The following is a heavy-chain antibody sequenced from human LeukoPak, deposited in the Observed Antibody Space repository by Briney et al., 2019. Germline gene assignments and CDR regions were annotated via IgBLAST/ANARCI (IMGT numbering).Heavy chain of an antibody. D-gene: IGHD6-13*01. Sequence: ASVKVSCKASGYTFTSYYMHWVRQASGQGLEWMGIINPSGGSTSYAQKFQGRVTMTRDTSTNTVYMDLASLRSEDTAVYYCARDGRWQQLVLDYWGQGTLVIVSS. CDR2: INPSGGST. V-gene: IGHV1-46*01. J-gene: IGHJ4*02. CDR1: GYTFTSYY. CDR3: ARDGRWQQLVLDY.